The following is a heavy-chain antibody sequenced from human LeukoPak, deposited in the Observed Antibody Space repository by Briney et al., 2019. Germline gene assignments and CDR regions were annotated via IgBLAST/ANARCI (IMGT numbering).Heavy chain of an antibody. J-gene: IGHJ6*02. D-gene: IGHD6-13*01. CDR2: IYPGDSDT. CDR3: ARSPHRAAVPYYYYGMDV. V-gene: IGHV5-51*01. Sequence: LGESLKISCKGSGYSFTSYWIGWVRQMPGKGLEWMGIIYPGDSDTRYSPSFQGQVTISADKPISTAYLQWSSLKASDTAMYYCARSPHRAAVPYYYYGMDVWGQGTTVTVSS. CDR1: GYSFTSYW.